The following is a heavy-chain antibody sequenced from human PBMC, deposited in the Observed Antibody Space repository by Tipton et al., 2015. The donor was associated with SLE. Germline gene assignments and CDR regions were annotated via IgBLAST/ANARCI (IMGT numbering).Heavy chain of an antibody. CDR3: AKDSPVWSGLEGFYFDY. CDR1: GYTFTSYG. D-gene: IGHD3-10*02. CDR2: ISAYNGNT. V-gene: IGHV1-18*01. Sequence: QLVQSGAEVKKPGASVKVSCKASGYTFTSYGISWVRQAPGQGLEWMGWISAYNGNTNYAQKLQGRVTMTTDTSTSTAYMELNSLRAEDTAVYYCAKDSPVWSGLEGFYFDYWGQGTLVTVSS. J-gene: IGHJ4*02.